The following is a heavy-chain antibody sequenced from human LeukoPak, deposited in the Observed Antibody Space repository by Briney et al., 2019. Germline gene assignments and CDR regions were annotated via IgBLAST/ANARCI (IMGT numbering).Heavy chain of an antibody. CDR3: AGDQNSTNGVGYSWFDP. CDR1: GVTFSSYA. J-gene: IGHJ5*02. D-gene: IGHD2-8*01. Sequence: SVKLSCKASGVTFSSYAMSWVRQAPGQGLEWIGGIIPICGRANYADTVQGRFTITRDESTNTVYLEMSSLRAEDTAVYYCAGDQNSTNGVGYSWFDPWGQGTLVTVSS. CDR2: IIPICGRA. V-gene: IGHV1-69*05.